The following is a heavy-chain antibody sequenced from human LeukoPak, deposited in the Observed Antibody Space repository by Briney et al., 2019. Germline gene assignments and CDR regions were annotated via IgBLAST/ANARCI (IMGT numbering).Heavy chain of an antibody. CDR1: GGTFSSYA. J-gene: IGHJ4*02. Sequence: SVKVSCKASGGTFSSYAISWLRQAPGQGLEWMGRIIPIFGTANYAQKFQGRVTITTDESTSTAYMDLSSLRSEDTAVYYCAREYGSGSYYNVGGNYFDYWGQGTLVTVSS. V-gene: IGHV1-69*05. D-gene: IGHD3-10*01. CDR3: AREYGSGSYYNVGGNYFDY. CDR2: IIPIFGTA.